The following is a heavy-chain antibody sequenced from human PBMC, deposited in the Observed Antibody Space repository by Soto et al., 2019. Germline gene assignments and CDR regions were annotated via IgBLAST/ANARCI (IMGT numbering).Heavy chain of an antibody. CDR3: ARDLAVAGTGGKWLEP. J-gene: IGHJ5*02. CDR2: ISAYNGNT. Sequence: RASLKVSCKASGYTFTSYFIIWVRQAPGQGLEWMGWISAYNGNTNYAQKLQGRVTMTTDKSTSTAYMELRSLRSDDKAVYYCARDLAVAGTGGKWLEPWGQGTLVTVSS. D-gene: IGHD6-19*01. V-gene: IGHV1-18*04. CDR1: GYTFTSYF.